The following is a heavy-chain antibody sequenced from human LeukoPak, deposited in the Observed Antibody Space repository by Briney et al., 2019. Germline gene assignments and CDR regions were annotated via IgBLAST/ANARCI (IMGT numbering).Heavy chain of an antibody. Sequence: GGSLRLPCAASGFGFSFYWMTWVRQAPGKGLEWVANIKQDGSEKNYVDSVKGRFTISRDNAKNSLYLQMNSLRAEDTAVYYCARDTAVAGTELVDYWGQGTLVTVSS. CDR2: IKQDGSEK. D-gene: IGHD6-19*01. V-gene: IGHV3-7*01. CDR1: GFGFSFYW. J-gene: IGHJ4*02. CDR3: ARDTAVAGTELVDY.